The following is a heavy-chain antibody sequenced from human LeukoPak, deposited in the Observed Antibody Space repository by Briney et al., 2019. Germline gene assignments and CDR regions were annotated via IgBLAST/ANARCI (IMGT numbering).Heavy chain of an antibody. CDR2: IRYDGSNK. CDR3: AKEVAGMVRGALY. D-gene: IGHD3-10*01. CDR1: GFTFSSYG. Sequence: SGESLRLSCAASGFTFSSYGMHWVRQAPGKGLEWVAFIRYDGSNKYYADSVKGRFTISRDNSKNTLYLQMNSLRAEDTAVYYCAKEVAGMVRGALYWGQGTLVTVSS. J-gene: IGHJ4*02. V-gene: IGHV3-30*02.